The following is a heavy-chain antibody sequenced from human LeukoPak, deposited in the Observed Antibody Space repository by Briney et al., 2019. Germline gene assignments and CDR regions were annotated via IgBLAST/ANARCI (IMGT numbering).Heavy chain of an antibody. V-gene: IGHV4-30-4*07. CDR3: ARQGNYDSSGYYSTSWFDP. CDR2: IYYSGST. CDR1: GGSISSGGYS. Sequence: SQTLSLTCGVSGGSISSGGYSWNWIRQPPGKGLEWIGYIYYSGSTNDNPSLKSRVTISVDTSKNQFSLKLSSVTAADTAVYYCARQGNYDSSGYYSTSWFDPWGQGTLVTVSS. J-gene: IGHJ5*02. D-gene: IGHD3-22*01.